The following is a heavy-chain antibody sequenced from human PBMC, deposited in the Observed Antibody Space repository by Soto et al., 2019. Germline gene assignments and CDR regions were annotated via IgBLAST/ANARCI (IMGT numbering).Heavy chain of an antibody. V-gene: IGHV4-4*02. CDR3: ARADSSSFYYYGMDV. D-gene: IGHD6-6*01. CDR2: IYHSGST. Sequence: PTETLSPTCAVSGGSISSGNRWSWVRQPPGKGLEWIGEIYHSGSTNYNPSLKSRVTISVDKSKNQFSLKLSSVTAADTAVYYCARADSSSFYYYGMDVWGQGTTVT. J-gene: IGHJ6*02. CDR1: GGSISSGNR.